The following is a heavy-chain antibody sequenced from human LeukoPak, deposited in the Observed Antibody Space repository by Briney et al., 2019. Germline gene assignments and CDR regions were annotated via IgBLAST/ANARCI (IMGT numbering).Heavy chain of an antibody. CDR3: ARVAFYYYDSSREGWAFDI. CDR1: SDSISSYY. Sequence: SETLSPTCTVSSDSISSYYWSWIRQPPGKGLEWIGYIYYSGSANYNPSLKCRVTISIDTSKNQFSLKLSSVTAADKAVYYCARVAFYYYDSSREGWAFDIWGQGTMVTVSS. J-gene: IGHJ3*02. V-gene: IGHV4-59*01. D-gene: IGHD3-22*01. CDR2: IYYSGSA.